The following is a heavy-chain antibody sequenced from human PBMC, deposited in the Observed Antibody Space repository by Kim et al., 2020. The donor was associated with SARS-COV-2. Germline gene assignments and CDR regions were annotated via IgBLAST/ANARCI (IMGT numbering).Heavy chain of an antibody. Sequence: AQKFQGRVTITADESTSTAYMELSSLRSEDTAVYYCARDPEHMVRGVVDPWGQGTLVTVSS. D-gene: IGHD3-10*01. CDR3: ARDPEHMVRGVVDP. V-gene: IGHV1-69*01. J-gene: IGHJ5*02.